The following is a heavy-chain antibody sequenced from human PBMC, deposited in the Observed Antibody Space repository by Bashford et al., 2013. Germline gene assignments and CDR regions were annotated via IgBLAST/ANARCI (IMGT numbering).Heavy chain of an antibody. V-gene: IGHV1-3*01. CDR3: ARAAYCSPTSCSDAFDF. CDR1: GYSFASFA. CDR2: INAGNGNT. J-gene: IGHJ3*01. D-gene: IGHD2-2*01. Sequence: ASVKVSCKASGYSFASFAMHWVRQAPGQKLEWMGWINAGNGNTKYSQSFQDRVTITRDTSANTAYMELSRLRSEDTAMYYCARAAYCSPTSCSDAFDFWGQGTMVTVSS.